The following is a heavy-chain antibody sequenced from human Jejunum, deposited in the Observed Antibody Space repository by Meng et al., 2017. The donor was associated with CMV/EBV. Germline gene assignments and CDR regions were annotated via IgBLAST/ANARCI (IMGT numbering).Heavy chain of an antibody. CDR2: IYYDGSIT. CDR3: ARALVGHGASFGY. J-gene: IGHJ4*02. D-gene: IGHD2-2*01. Sequence: SGFTFTSNWMHWVRQVQGKGLVWVSRIYYDGSITTYADSVKGRFTISRDNAKNTLYLQMNSLRAEDTGVYYCARALVGHGASFGYWGQGMLVTVSS. CDR1: GFTFTSNW. V-gene: IGHV3-74*01.